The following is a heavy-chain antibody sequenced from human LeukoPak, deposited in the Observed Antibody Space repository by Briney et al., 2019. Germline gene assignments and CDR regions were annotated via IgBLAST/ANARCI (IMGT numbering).Heavy chain of an antibody. CDR3: ARDDTAMDY. CDR1: GYTLTELS. D-gene: IGHD5-18*01. V-gene: IGHV1-18*01. CDR2: ISAYNGNT. J-gene: IGHJ4*02. Sequence: ASVKVSCKVSGYTLTELSMHWVRQAPGQGLEWMGWISAYNGNTNYAQKLQGRVTMTTDTSTSTAYMELRSLRSDDTAVYYCARDDTAMDYWGQGTLVTVSS.